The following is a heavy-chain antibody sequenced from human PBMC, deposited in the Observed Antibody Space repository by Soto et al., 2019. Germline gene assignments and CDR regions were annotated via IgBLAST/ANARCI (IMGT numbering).Heavy chain of an antibody. Sequence: QVQLQESGPGLVKPSETLSLTCTVSGGSISSYYWSWIRQPPGKGLEWIEYIYYSGSTNYNPSLKGRVTISVDTSKNQCSLKLSSVTAADTAVYYCARAYGDYVFDYWGQGTLVTVSS. CDR2: IYYSGST. CDR1: GGSISSYY. V-gene: IGHV4-59*01. D-gene: IGHD4-17*01. CDR3: ARAYGDYVFDY. J-gene: IGHJ4*02.